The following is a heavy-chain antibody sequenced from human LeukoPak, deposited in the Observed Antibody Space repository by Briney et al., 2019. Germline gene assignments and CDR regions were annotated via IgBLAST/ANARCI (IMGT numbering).Heavy chain of an antibody. Sequence: SVKVSCKASGYTFTYRYLHWVRQAPRQALEWMGWITPFNGNTNYAQKFQDRVTITRDRSMSTAYMELSSLRSEDTAMYYCARLSRYCFDYWGQGTLVTVSS. CDR2: ITPFNGNT. CDR3: ARLSRYCFDY. V-gene: IGHV1-45*03. J-gene: IGHJ4*02. CDR1: GYTFTYRY.